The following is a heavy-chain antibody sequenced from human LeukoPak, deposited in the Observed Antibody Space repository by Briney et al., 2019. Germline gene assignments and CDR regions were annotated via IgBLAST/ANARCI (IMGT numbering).Heavy chain of an antibody. CDR3: VRDDGYYGVDY. J-gene: IGHJ4*02. Sequence: PGGSLRLSCVASGFTFNSYSMNWVRQAPGKGLVCVSRIKSDGTYSDYGDSVRGRFTISRDNAKDTLYLHMNSLRVEDTAVYYCVRDDGYYGVDYWGQGTLVTVSS. CDR2: IKSDGTYS. D-gene: IGHD4-17*01. CDR1: GFTFNSYS. V-gene: IGHV3-74*01.